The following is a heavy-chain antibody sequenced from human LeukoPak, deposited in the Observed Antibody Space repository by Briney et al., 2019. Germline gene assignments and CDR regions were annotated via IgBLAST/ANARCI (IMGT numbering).Heavy chain of an antibody. CDR1: GFTSSNYW. D-gene: IGHD5-18*01. Sequence: PGGSLRLSCAASGFTSSNYWMYWVRQAPGKGLVWVSHINSDGSSTTYADSVKGRFTISRDNAKNTLYLQMNSLGAEDTAVYYCARVRWDTVMGFDYWGQGTLVTVSS. CDR2: INSDGSST. J-gene: IGHJ4*02. V-gene: IGHV3-74*01. CDR3: ARVRWDTVMGFDY.